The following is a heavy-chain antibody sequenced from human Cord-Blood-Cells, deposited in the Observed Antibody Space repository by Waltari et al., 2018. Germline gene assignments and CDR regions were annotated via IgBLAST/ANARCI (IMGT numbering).Heavy chain of an antibody. D-gene: IGHD3-9*01. CDR3: ARVLTGRRSEIRRNYYYYMDV. V-gene: IGHV4-34*01. CDR2: INHSEST. Sequence: QVPLLQWGAGLLKPSETLSPTGAVYGVSFSGFYWPWIRHTPGKGLEWIGEINHSESTNYNPSLKSRVTISVDTSKNQFSLKLSSVTAADTAVYYCARVLTGRRSEIRRNYYYYMDVWGKGTTVTVSS. CDR1: GVSFSGFY. J-gene: IGHJ6*03.